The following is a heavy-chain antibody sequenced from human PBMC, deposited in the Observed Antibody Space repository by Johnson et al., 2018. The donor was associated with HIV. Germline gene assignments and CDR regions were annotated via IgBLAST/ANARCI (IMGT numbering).Heavy chain of an antibody. J-gene: IGHJ3*01. CDR1: GFTFSDYA. CDR2: ISGGGGST. V-gene: IGHV3-23*04. D-gene: IGHD3-22*01. CDR3: ARARAIVVNP. Sequence: VQLVESGGGLVQPGGSLRLSCAVSGFTFSDYAMSWVRQDPGKGLEWVSGISGGGGSTYYVDSVKGRFTISRDNSNNTLYLQMNSLRAEDTAVYYCARARAIVVNPWGQGTMVTVSS.